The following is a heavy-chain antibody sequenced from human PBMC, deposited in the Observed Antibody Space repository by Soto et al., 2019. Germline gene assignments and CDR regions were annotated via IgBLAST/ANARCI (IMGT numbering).Heavy chain of an antibody. CDR1: GDSVSSNSAA. D-gene: IGHD5-18*01. V-gene: IGHV6-1*01. CDR2: TYYRSKWYN. Sequence: SQTLSLTCAISGDSVSSNSAAWSWIRQSPSRGLEWLGRTYYRSKWYNDYAVSVKSRITINLDTSKNQFSLQLNSVTPEDTAVYYCXRDRGYGNYYYYYGMDVWGQGTTVTVSS. J-gene: IGHJ6*02. CDR3: XRDRGYGNYYYYYGMDV.